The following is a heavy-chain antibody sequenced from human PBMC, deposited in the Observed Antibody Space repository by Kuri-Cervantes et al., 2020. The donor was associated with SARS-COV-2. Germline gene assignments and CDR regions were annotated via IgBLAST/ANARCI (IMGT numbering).Heavy chain of an antibody. J-gene: IGHJ6*02. CDR2: IIPILGIA. D-gene: IGHD2-2*01. CDR3: ARALGYCSSTSCSYWDYYYYGMDV. CDR1: GGTFSSYA. Sequence: SVKVSCKASGGTFSSYAISWVRQAPGQGLEWMGRIIPILGIANYAQKLQGRVTITADKSTSTAYMELSSLRSEDTAVYYCARALGYCSSTSCSYWDYYYYGMDVWGQGTTVTVSS. V-gene: IGHV1-69*04.